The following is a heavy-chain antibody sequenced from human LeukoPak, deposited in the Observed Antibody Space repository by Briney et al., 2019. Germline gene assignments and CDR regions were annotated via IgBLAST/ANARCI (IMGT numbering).Heavy chain of an antibody. CDR2: IYSGGST. V-gene: IGHV3-66*01. J-gene: IGHJ3*02. CDR1: GFTVSSNY. D-gene: IGHD1-26*01. Sequence: GGSLRLSCAASGFTVSSNYMSWVRQAPGKGLEWVSVIYSGGSTYYADSVKGRFTISRDNSKNTLYLQMNSLRAEDTAVYYCARWMRWGIVGAPSDAFDIWGQGTMVTVSS. CDR3: ARWMRWGIVGAPSDAFDI.